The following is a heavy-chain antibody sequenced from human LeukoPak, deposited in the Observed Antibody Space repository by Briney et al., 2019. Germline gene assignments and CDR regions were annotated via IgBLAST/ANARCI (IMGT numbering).Heavy chain of an antibody. CDR1: GGSFSGYY. D-gene: IGHD3-3*01. Sequence: PSETLSLTCAVYGGSFSGYYWSWIRQPPGKGLEWIGEINHSGSTNYNPSLKSRVTISVDTSKNLFSLKLSSVTAADTAVYYCARDRRSRGIFGVVIAFDIWGQGTMVTVSS. CDR3: ARDRRSRGIFGVVIAFDI. V-gene: IGHV4-34*01. CDR2: INHSGST. J-gene: IGHJ3*02.